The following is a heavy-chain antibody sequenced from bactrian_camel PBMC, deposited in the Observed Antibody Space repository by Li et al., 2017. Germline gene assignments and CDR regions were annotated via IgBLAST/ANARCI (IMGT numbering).Heavy chain of an antibody. CDR3: ALSWVPGCLTLRREIDFGY. Sequence: VQLVESGGGSVQAGGSLKLSCRGSGVSDNRYHMAWFREAPGKEREGIARVSLLAGNTEYDDSVKGRFTVSKDYAKNTLYLVMNGLKPEDTAMYYCALSWVPGCLTLRREIDFGYWGQGTQVTV. V-gene: IGHV3S63*01. J-gene: IGHJ6*01. D-gene: IGHD6*01. CDR1: GVSDNRYH. CDR2: VSLLAGNT.